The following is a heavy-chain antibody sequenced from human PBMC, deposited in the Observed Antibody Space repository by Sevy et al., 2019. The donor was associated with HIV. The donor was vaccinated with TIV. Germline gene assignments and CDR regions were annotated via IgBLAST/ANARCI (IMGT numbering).Heavy chain of an antibody. CDR1: VFTFSSYA. D-gene: IGHD3-10*01. Sequence: GSLRLSCAASVFTFSSYAMSWVRQAPGKGLKWVSTISGSGGSTYYADSVKGRFTISRDNSKNTVDLQMNSLRGEDTAVYYCAKAYGSGSPPFDWGQGTLVTVSS. V-gene: IGHV3-23*01. CDR2: ISGSGGST. J-gene: IGHJ4*02. CDR3: AKAYGSGSPPFD.